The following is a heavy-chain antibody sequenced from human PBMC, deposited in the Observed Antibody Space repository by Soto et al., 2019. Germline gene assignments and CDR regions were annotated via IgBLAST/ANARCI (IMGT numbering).Heavy chain of an antibody. J-gene: IGHJ4*02. CDR2: IYPGGTT. CDR3: HGYGY. D-gene: IGHD5-12*01. CDR1: GFTVSSTKY. Sequence: EVQLVESGGGLIQPGGSLRLYCVVSGFTVSSTKYMSWVRQAPGKGLEWVSVIYPGGTTFYTDSVKGRFTISRDNSKNTLYLQMNSLRAEDTAVYYCHGYGYWGQGTLVTVSS. V-gene: IGHV3-53*01.